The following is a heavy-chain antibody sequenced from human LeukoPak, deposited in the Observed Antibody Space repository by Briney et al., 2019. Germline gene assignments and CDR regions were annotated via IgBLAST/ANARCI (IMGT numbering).Heavy chain of an antibody. CDR3: ARSVLPDAPLGY. D-gene: IGHD1-14*01. V-gene: IGHV4-59*08. Sequence: SGTLSLTCTGSGGSISSYYWGWFGQPPGKGRDWIGYIYNSVSTNYSPSLKGQVPIPVDTSKRQFSLKLSAVTAAATAVYSCARSVLPDAPLGYWGQGTLVTVSS. CDR2: IYNSVST. CDR1: GGSISSYY. J-gene: IGHJ4*02.